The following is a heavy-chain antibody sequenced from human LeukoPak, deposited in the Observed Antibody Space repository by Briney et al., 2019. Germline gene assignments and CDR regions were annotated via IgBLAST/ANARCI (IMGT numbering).Heavy chain of an antibody. CDR2: IRKKGCGETT. CDR1: GFSFGDDA. CDR3: SRGLHDYGDSNYYFDQ. Sequence: GGSLRLSCTASGFSFGDDAWSWFRQAPGGGLEFVSFIRKKGCGETTDYAASVRGRFTISRDDAKSTTYLQMNSLEIEDTALYYCSRGLHDYGDSNYYFDQWGRGTQVTVSS. V-gene: IGHV3-49*03. D-gene: IGHD4-17*01. J-gene: IGHJ4*02.